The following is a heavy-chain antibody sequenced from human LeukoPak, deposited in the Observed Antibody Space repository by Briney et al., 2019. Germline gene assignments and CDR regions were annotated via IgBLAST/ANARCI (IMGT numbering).Heavy chain of an antibody. CDR2: IYYSGST. Sequence: SETLSLTSTVSGGSISSSSYYWGWIRQPPGKGLERIGSIYYSGSTYYNPSLKSRVTISVDTSKNQFSLKLSPVTAADTAVYYCARRGRNYYYYMDVWGKGTTVTVSS. J-gene: IGHJ6*03. V-gene: IGHV4-39*01. CDR1: GGSISSSSYY. D-gene: IGHD2-15*01. CDR3: ARRGRNYYYYMDV.